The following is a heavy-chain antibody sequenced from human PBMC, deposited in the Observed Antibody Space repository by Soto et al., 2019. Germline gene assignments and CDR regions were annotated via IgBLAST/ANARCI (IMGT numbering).Heavy chain of an antibody. D-gene: IGHD6-13*01. V-gene: IGHV3-30*18. CDR1: GFTLTNNG. J-gene: IGHJ6*02. CDR3: AKDRGMAESGTWSHYYYGMDV. CDR2: ISADGSSY. Sequence: QVQLLESGGGVVQPGRSLRLSCVASGFTLTNNGMHWVRQAPGQGLEWGAVISADGSSYYYGDSVRGRFTISRDTSKNTLFLEMNSLTTADTAVYYCAKDRGMAESGTWSHYYYGMDVWGQGTSVTVS.